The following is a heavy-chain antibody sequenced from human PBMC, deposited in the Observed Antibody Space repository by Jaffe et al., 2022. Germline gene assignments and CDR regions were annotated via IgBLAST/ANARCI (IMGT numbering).Heavy chain of an antibody. CDR1: GYSISSGYY. CDR2: IYHSGST. V-gene: IGHV4-38-2*01. CDR3: ARVVPAANGEN. Sequence: QVQLQESGPGLVKPSETLSLTCAVSGYSISSGYYWGWIRQPPGKGLEWIGSIYHSGSTYYNPSLKSRVTISVDTSKNQFSLKLSSVTAADTAVYYCARVVPAANGENWGQGTLVTVSS. J-gene: IGHJ4*02. D-gene: IGHD2-2*01.